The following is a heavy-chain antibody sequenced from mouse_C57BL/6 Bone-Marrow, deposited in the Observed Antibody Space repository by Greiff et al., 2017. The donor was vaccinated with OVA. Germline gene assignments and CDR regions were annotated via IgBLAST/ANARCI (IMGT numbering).Heavy chain of an antibody. CDR1: GYSFTSYW. CDR3: ARGGYDGSWFAD. CDR2: IDPSDSYT. D-gene: IGHD2-2*01. Sequence: QVQLKQPGAELVMPGASVKLSCKASGYSFTSYWMHWVKQRPGQGLEWIGEIDPSDSYTNYNQKFKGKSTLTVDKSSSTAYMQLSRMTSEDAADYYCARGGYDGSWFADWGQGTLVTGSA. J-gene: IGHJ3*01. V-gene: IGHV1-69*01.